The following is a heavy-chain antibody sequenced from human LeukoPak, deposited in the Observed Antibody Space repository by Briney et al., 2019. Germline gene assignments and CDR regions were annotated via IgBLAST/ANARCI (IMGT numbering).Heavy chain of an antibody. J-gene: IGHJ4*02. D-gene: IGHD4-17*01. CDR2: INPNSGGT. V-gene: IGHV1-2*02. CDR3: ARTRRDYGDLTPLDH. Sequence: ASVKVSCKASGYTFTGYYMHWVRQAPGQGLEWMGWINPNSGGTNYAQKFQGRVTMTRDTSISTAYMELSRLRSDDTAVYYCARTRRDYGDLTPLDHWGQGTLVTVSS. CDR1: GYTFTGYY.